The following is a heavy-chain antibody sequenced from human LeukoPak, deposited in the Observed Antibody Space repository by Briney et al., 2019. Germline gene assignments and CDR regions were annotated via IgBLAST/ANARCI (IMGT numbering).Heavy chain of an antibody. Sequence: SETLSLTCVVSGGSVNSGGYSWSWIRQPPGKGLEWIGYIYDTGSTLYNPSLERRLTISIDTSKNQFSLRLSSVTAADTAVYFCARYSLSREDFQDWGQGTLVTVSS. CDR2: IYDTGST. CDR3: ARYSLSREDFQD. V-gene: IGHV4-30-4*07. J-gene: IGHJ1*01. CDR1: GGSVNSGGYS. D-gene: IGHD6-13*01.